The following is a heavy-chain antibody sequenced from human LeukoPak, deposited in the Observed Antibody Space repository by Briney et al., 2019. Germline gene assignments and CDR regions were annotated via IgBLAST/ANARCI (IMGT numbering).Heavy chain of an antibody. Sequence: GVSLRLSCAASGFTFSSYAMSWVRQAPGKGLEWVSTISGSGASTYYADSVKGRFTISRDNSKNTLYLQMNSLRAEDTAVYYCAKRLGYSSSWAISDYWGQGTLVTVSS. V-gene: IGHV3-23*01. CDR1: GFTFSSYA. J-gene: IGHJ4*02. CDR3: AKRLGYSSSWAISDY. CDR2: ISGSGAST. D-gene: IGHD6-13*01.